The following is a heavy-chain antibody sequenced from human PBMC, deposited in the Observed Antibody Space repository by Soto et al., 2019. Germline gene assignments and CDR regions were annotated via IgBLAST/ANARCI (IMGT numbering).Heavy chain of an antibody. V-gene: IGHV6-1*02. Sequence: QVQLQQSGPGLVKPSQTLSLTCAISGDSVSSYSAAWNWIRQSPSGGLEWLGRTYYRSRFFSDYAESVKSRIIINPDTSKNQFSLQLKSVTPEDTAVYYRVRDRYSSSGWFDPWGQGTPVTVSS. CDR2: TYYRSRFFS. J-gene: IGHJ5*02. D-gene: IGHD3-10*01. CDR3: VRDRYSSSGWFDP. CDR1: GDSVSSYSAA.